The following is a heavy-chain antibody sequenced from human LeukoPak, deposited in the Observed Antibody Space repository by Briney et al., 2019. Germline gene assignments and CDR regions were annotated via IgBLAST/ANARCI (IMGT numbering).Heavy chain of an antibody. CDR2: ISSSSYI. Sequence: GGSLRLSCAASGFTFSSYSMNWVRQAPGKGLEWVSSISSSSYIYYADSVKGRFTISRDNVKNSLYLQMNSLRAEDTAVYYCARDWPKGDYYYYMDVWGKGTTVTVSS. V-gene: IGHV3-21*01. J-gene: IGHJ6*03. CDR1: GFTFSSYS. D-gene: IGHD3-16*01. CDR3: ARDWPKGDYYYYMDV.